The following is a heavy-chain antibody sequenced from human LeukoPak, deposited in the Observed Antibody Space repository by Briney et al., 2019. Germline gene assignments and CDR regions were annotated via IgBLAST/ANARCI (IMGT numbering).Heavy chain of an antibody. V-gene: IGHV5-10-1*01. CDR2: IDPSDSYT. D-gene: IGHD2-2*01. J-gene: IGHJ6*02. Sequence: GGSLRLSCKGPGYSFTSYWISWVRQMPGKGLEWMGRIDPSDSYTNYSPSFQGHVTISADKSISTAYLQWSSLKASDTAMYYCARTVAPAAMMPTQRYGMDVWGQGTTVTVSS. CDR1: GYSFTSYW. CDR3: ARTVAPAAMMPTQRYGMDV.